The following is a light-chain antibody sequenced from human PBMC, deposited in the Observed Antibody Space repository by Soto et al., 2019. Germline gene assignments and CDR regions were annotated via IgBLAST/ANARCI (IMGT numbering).Light chain of an antibody. CDR1: QDIRSW. CDR3: QQANAFPHT. CDR2: AAS. Sequence: DIRMTQSPSSVSASVGDRVTITCRASQDIRSWLTWYQQKPGKAPKLLIYAASTLQSGVPSRFSGSGSGTDFTLTINSLQPEDFVTYYCQQANAFPHTFGQGTKLEIK. V-gene: IGKV1-12*01. J-gene: IGKJ2*01.